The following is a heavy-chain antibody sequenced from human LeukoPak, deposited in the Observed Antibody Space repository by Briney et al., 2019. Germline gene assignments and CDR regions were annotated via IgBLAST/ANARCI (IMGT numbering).Heavy chain of an antibody. CDR3: ARGTRGEPFYYYYGMDV. CDR1: GDTFSSYE. V-gene: IGHV1-8*01. Sequence: ASVKLSCTASGDTFSSYEINWVRQATGHGLESWGWMNPNSGNTGYAQKCQGRVIMTRNTAISTAYMELISLRSEDTAVYYCARGTRGEPFYYYYGMDVWGQGTTVTVSS. J-gene: IGHJ6*02. CDR2: MNPNSGNT. D-gene: IGHD1-14*01.